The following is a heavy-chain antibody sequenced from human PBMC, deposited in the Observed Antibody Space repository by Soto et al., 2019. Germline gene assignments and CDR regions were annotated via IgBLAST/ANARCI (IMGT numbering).Heavy chain of an antibody. CDR1: GSTLDSAW. D-gene: IGHD6-19*01. CDR3: TTGYGSDWYG. Sequence: EVQLVESGGGLVKPGESLTLSCAASGSTLDSAWVNWVRQAPGKGLEWVAQAKRKAAGGAIDYAAPVKGRFIISRDDSKNMASLQMNSLKIEDTALYYCTTGYGSDWYGWGQGTLVTVSS. J-gene: IGHJ4*02. CDR2: AKRKAAGGAI. V-gene: IGHV3-15*01.